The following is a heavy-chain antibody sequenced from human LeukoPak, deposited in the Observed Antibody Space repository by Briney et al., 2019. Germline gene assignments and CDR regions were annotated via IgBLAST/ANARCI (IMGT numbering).Heavy chain of an antibody. CDR1: GGSISGNNW. J-gene: IGHJ4*02. CDR3: AREGGFYRPLDY. CDR2: VHLDGRT. V-gene: IGHV4-4*02. D-gene: IGHD3-3*01. Sequence: SETLSLTCAVSGGSISGNNWWSWVRQPPGKGLEWIGEVHLDGRTNYNPSLKSRLIMSVDLPENHISLKLTSVTAADTAVYYCAREGGFYRPLDYSGQGTLVTVSS.